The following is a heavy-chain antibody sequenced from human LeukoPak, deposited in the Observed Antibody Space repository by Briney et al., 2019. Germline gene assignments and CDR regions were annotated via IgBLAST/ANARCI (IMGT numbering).Heavy chain of an antibody. CDR1: GYTFTSYG. D-gene: IGHD1-26*01. Sequence: ASVKVSCKASGYTFTSYGISWVRQAPGRGLEWVGWISAYNGNTNYAQKLQGRVNMTTDPSTSTAYMELRSLRSDDTAVYYCASARHSGSYFRFDYWGQGTLVTVSS. CDR2: ISAYNGNT. V-gene: IGHV1-18*01. CDR3: ASARHSGSYFRFDY. J-gene: IGHJ4*02.